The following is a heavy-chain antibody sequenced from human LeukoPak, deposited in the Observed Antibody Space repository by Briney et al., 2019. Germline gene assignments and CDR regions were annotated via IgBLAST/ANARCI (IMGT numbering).Heavy chain of an antibody. CDR3: ARVRWYSSGRFDY. CDR2: ISWNSGSI. J-gene: IGHJ4*02. Sequence: GGSLRLSCAASGFTFSSYAMHWVRQAPGKGLEWVSGISWNSGSIGYADSVKGRFTISRDNAKNSLYLQMNSLRAEDTALYYCARVRWYSSGRFDYWGQGTLVTVSS. CDR1: GFTFSSYA. D-gene: IGHD6-19*01. V-gene: IGHV3-9*01.